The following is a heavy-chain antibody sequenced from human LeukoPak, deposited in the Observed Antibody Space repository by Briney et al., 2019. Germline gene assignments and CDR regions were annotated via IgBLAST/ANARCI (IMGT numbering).Heavy chain of an antibody. D-gene: IGHD3-10*01. V-gene: IGHV4-34*01. J-gene: IGHJ4*02. CDR1: GGSYSGYY. Sequence: PSETLSLTCAVYGGSYSGYYWSWIRQRPGKGLEWIGEINHSGSTNYNPSLKSRVTISVDTSKNQFSLKLSSVTAADTAVYYCARGPRGGGLDYWGQGTLVTVSS. CDR2: INHSGST. CDR3: ARGPRGGGLDY.